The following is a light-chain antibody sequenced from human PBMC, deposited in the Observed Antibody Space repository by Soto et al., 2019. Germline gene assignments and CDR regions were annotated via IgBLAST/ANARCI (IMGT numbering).Light chain of an antibody. J-gene: IGKJ5*01. CDR1: QDISNY. V-gene: IGKV1-33*01. CDR3: QQYDNLPPLIT. CDR2: DAS. Sequence: DIQMTQSPSSLSASVGDRVTITCQASQDISNYLNWYQQKPGKAPKLLIYDASNLETGVPSRFSGSGSGTDFTFTISSLQPADIATYYCQQYDNLPPLITFGQGTRLEIK.